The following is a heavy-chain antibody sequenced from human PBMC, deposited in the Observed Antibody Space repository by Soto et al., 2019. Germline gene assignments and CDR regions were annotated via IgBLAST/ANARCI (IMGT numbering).Heavy chain of an antibody. CDR2: ISSSGST. CDR3: AKDHDSSGYYFGY. D-gene: IGHD3-22*01. Sequence: QVQLQESGPGLVKPSQTLSLTCIVSGGSIGSADYYWGWIRQHPGKGLEWIGYISSSGSTYYNPSLHSRDFISVDTSKNQLSLRLTSVTAADTAVYYCAKDHDSSGYYFGYWGQGTLVTVS. CDR1: GGSIGSADYY. J-gene: IGHJ4*02. V-gene: IGHV4-31*03.